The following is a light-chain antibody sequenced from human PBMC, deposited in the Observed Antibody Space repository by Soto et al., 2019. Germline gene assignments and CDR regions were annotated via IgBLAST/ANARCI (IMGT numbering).Light chain of an antibody. J-gene: IGLJ1*01. CDR3: CLSVGGRTYV. V-gene: IGLV2-23*01. CDR2: DDT. Sequence: QSVLTQPASVSGSPGQSITISCTGTVGLVSLYQQHPGKVPKLIIYDDTKRPSGVSSRFSGSKSGNTASLTISGLQTEAEAAYYCCLSVGGRTYVFGTGTKVTVL. CDR1: VGL.